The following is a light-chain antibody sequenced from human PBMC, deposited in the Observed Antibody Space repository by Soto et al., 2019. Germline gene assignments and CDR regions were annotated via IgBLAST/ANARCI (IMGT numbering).Light chain of an antibody. CDR2: DAS. V-gene: IGKV1-5*01. Sequence: DIQMTQSPSTLSASLVDRVTITCRASQSISSWLDWYQQKPGKAPKLLIYDASSLESGVPSRFSGSGSGTEFTLTISSLQPDDFATYYCQQYNSYSTFGQGTRLEIK. J-gene: IGKJ5*01. CDR3: QQYNSYST. CDR1: QSISSW.